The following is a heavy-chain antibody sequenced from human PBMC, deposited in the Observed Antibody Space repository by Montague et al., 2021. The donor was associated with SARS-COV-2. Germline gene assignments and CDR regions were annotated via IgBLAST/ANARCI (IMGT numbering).Heavy chain of an antibody. CDR3: GGTWVYFSPVDV. CDR1: GGSISSREW. CDR2: IHQSESGXT. Sequence: SETLSLTCAVSGGSISSREWWSWVRQPPGKGLEWIGEIHQSESGXTNXNPSLKSRFTISIDQSKNYFSLNLTSMPAADTAVYYCGGTWVYFSPVDVWGQGTTVIVSS. V-gene: IGHV4-4*02. J-gene: IGHJ6*02. D-gene: IGHD3-3*01.